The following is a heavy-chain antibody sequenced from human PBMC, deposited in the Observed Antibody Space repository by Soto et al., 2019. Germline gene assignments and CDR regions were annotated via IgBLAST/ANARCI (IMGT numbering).Heavy chain of an antibody. CDR1: GFSLNTPGVG. CDR3: ARGQYCSGDSRCPFFFDP. D-gene: IGHD2-15*01. CDR2: IYWDDDK. Sequence: QITLEESGLTLVKPTQTLTLTCTFSGFSLNTPGVGVGWIRQPPGKALEWLTLIYWDDDKRYSPSLRNRLTITRDTSKNQVVLTMTDMDPVDTATYFCARGQYCSGDSRCPFFFDPWGQGALVTVSS. J-gene: IGHJ5*02. V-gene: IGHV2-5*02.